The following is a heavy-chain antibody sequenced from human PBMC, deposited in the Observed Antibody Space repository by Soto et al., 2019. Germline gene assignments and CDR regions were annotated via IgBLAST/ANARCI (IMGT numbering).Heavy chain of an antibody. CDR1: GYTFTSYD. J-gene: IGHJ4*02. Sequence: QVQLVQSGAEVKKPGASVKVSCKASGYTFTSYDINWVRQATGQVLEWMGWMNANSGNTGYAQKVQGRVTMTMNTSISKAYMELSSLRYEDTAVYYCARCHVLLWVVESDFDHWGQGTLVTVSS. CDR3: ARCHVLLWVVESDFDH. D-gene: IGHD3-10*01. CDR2: MNANSGNT. V-gene: IGHV1-8*01.